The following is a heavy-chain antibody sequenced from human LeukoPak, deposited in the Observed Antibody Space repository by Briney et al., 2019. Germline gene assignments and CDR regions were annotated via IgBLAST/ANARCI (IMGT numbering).Heavy chain of an antibody. CDR2: IKQDGSEK. D-gene: IGHD2-2*01. V-gene: IGHV3-7*01. J-gene: IGHJ4*02. CDR1: GFTFSSYW. Sequence: GGSLRLSCAASGFTFSSYWMSWVRQAPGKGLEWVAHIKQDGSEKYYVDSVKGRFTISRANAKNSLYLQMNSLRAEDTAVYYCAGGYCSSTSCFDYWGQGTLVTVSP. CDR3: AGGYCSSTSCFDY.